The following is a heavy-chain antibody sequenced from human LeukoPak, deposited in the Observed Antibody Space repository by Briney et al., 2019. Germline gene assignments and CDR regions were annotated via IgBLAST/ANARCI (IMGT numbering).Heavy chain of an antibody. CDR2: IRQDGSQK. CDR1: GFTFSTFW. J-gene: IGHJ4*02. CDR3: ARGTSGTSCSFFDY. D-gene: IGHD2-15*01. V-gene: IGHV3-7*01. Sequence: PGGSLRLSCAASGFTFSTFWMSWVRQAPGKGLEWVANIRQDGSQKYHVESVKGRFTISRDNAQNLLYLQMNSLRAEDTAVYYCARGTSGTSCSFFDYWGQGVLVTVS.